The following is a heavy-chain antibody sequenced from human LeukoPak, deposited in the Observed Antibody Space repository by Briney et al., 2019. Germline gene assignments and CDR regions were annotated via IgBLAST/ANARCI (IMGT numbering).Heavy chain of an antibody. CDR3: ARDGHSDTSRALDY. CDR2: IYPSGST. CDR1: GGSISSYY. J-gene: IGHJ4*02. V-gene: IGHV4-4*07. Sequence: SETLSLTRTVSGGSISSYYWSWIRQPAGKGLEWIGRIYPSGSTNYNPSLKSRVTMSVDTSKNHFSLNLSSVTAADTAVYYCARDGHSDTSRALDYWGQGTLVTVSS. D-gene: IGHD5-12*01.